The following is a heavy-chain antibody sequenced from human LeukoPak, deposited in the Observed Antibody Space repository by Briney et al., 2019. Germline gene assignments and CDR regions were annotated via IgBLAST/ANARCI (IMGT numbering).Heavy chain of an antibody. J-gene: IGHJ6*02. V-gene: IGHV1-18*01. CDR2: INAYNGNT. CDR3: ARDRIAAAGPGHYYYYYGMDV. CDR1: GYTFTTYG. Sequence: ASVKVSCKISGYTFTTYGISWVRQAPGQGLEWMGWINAYNGNTIYAQKLQGRVTMTTDTSANTAYMELRSLRSDDTAVYYCARDRIAAAGPGHYYYYYGMDVWGQGTTVTVSS. D-gene: IGHD6-13*01.